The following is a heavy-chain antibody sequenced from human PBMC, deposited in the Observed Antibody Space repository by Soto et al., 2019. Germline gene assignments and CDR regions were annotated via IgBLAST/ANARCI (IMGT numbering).Heavy chain of an antibody. CDR1: GGSVSSGDYF. V-gene: IGHV4-30-4*01. CDR2: IYDSGSS. D-gene: IGHD2-8*02. Sequence: ALSLTCTVSGGSVSSGDYFWSWIRQPPGKGLEWIGYIYDSGSSYYNPSLKSRVTMSVDTSKNQFSLKLRSVTAADTAMYYCAREKGHISGPKNFDSWGQGTLVTVSS. CDR3: AREKGHISGPKNFDS. J-gene: IGHJ4*02.